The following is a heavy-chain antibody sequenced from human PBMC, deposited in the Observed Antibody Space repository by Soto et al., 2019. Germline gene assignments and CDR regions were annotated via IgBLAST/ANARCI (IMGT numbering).Heavy chain of an antibody. D-gene: IGHD6-6*01. CDR2: ISSISSYI. V-gene: IGHV3-21*01. Sequence: EVQLVESGGGLVKPGGSLRLSCAASGFTFSSYSMNWVRQAPGKGLEWVSSISSISSYIYYADSVKGRFTISRDNAKNSLYLQMNSLRAEDTAVYYCARDVYRSSRYFDYWGQGTLVTVSS. J-gene: IGHJ4*02. CDR3: ARDVYRSSRYFDY. CDR1: GFTFSSYS.